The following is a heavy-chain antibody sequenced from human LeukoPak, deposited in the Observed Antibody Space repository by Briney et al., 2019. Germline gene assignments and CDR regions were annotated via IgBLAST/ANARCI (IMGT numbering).Heavy chain of an antibody. D-gene: IGHD3-3*01. J-gene: IGHJ6*03. Sequence: PSETLSLTCTVSGYSISSGYYWDWIRQPPGKGLEWIGSIFHSGTTYYNPSLQSRVTISVDTSKNQFSLKLSSVTAADTAVYYCAREGEGGGYEFWSGYYTGADYMDVWGKGTTVTVSS. CDR2: IFHSGTT. V-gene: IGHV4-38-2*02. CDR3: AREGEGGGYEFWSGYYTGADYMDV. CDR1: GYSISSGYY.